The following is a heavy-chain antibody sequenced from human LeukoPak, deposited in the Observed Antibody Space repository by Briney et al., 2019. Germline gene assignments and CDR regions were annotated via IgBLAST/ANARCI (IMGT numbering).Heavy chain of an antibody. V-gene: IGHV3-33*01. CDR1: RFTFENYG. CDR2: IWFDGSNE. J-gene: IGHJ4*02. Sequence: GRSLRLSCAASRFTFENYGMHWVRQAPGKGLEWVAVIWFDGSNEYYADSAKGRFTVSRDNSKNTLYLQMNSLRAEDTAVYYCARLAGQDSYNLGILDYWGQGTLVTVSS. CDR3: ARLAGQDSYNLGILDY. D-gene: IGHD5-24*01.